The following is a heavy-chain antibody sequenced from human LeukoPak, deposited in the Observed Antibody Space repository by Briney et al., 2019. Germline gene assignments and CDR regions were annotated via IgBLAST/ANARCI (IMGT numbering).Heavy chain of an antibody. CDR2: INHSGST. J-gene: IGHJ4*02. V-gene: IGHV4-34*01. CDR1: GGSFSGYY. Sequence: PSETLSLTCAVYGGSFSGYYWSWIRQPPGKGLEWIGEINHSGSTNYNPSLKSRVTISVDTSKNQFSLKLSSVTAVDTAVYYCARGRGYDQSFDYWGQGTLVTVSS. D-gene: IGHD5-12*01. CDR3: ARGRGYDQSFDY.